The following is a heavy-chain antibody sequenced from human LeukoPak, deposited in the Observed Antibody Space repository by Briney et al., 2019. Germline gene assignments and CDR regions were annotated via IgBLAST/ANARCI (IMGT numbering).Heavy chain of an antibody. J-gene: IGHJ4*02. D-gene: IGHD1-1*01. CDR3: ARDQDWNDRGGLDY. CDR1: GFTFSSYT. V-gene: IGHV3-21*01. Sequence: GGTLRLSCATSGFTFSSYTMNWVRQAPGKGLEWVSSISTSSIYIYYTDSLKGRFTISRDNARNSLYLQMNSLIAEDTAVYYCARDQDWNDRGGLDYWGQGTLVTVSS. CDR2: ISTSSIYI.